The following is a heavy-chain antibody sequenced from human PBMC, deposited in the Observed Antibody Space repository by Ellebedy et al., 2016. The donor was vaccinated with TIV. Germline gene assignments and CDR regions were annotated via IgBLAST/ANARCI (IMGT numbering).Heavy chain of an antibody. Sequence: SVKVSCXASGGTFSSYAISWVRQAPGQGLEWMGGIIPIFGTANYAQKFQGRVTITADKSTSTAYMELSSLRSEDTAVYYCASGLRRVPPHSYYYDSSGYYADWGQGTLVTVSS. CDR2: IIPIFGTA. J-gene: IGHJ4*02. D-gene: IGHD3-22*01. CDR1: GGTFSSYA. CDR3: ASGLRRVPPHSYYYDSSGYYAD. V-gene: IGHV1-69*06.